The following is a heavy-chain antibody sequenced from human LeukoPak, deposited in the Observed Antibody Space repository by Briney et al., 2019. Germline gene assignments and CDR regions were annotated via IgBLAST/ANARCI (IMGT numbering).Heavy chain of an antibody. CDR2: INPSGGST. CDR3: ASQGSIAAAGTRY. J-gene: IGHJ4*02. D-gene: IGHD6-13*01. CDR1: GYTFTSYY. Sequence: ASVKVSCKASGYTFTSYYMHWVRQAPGQGLEWMGIINPSGGSTSYARKFQGGVTMTRDTSTSTVYMELSSLRSEDTAVYYCASQGSIAAAGTRYWGQGTLVTVSS. V-gene: IGHV1-46*01.